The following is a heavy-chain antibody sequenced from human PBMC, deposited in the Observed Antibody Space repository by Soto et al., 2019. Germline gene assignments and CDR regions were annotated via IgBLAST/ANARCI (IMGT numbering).Heavy chain of an antibody. CDR1: GFTVSSNY. V-gene: IGHV3-53*01. D-gene: IGHD5-12*01. Sequence: PGGSLRLSCAASGFTVSSNYMSWVRQAPGKGLEWVSVIYSGGSTYYADSVKGRFTISRDNSKNTLYLQMNSLRAEDTAVYYCASPSEYSGYDYGYWGQGTLVTVSS. J-gene: IGHJ4*02. CDR2: IYSGGST. CDR3: ASPSEYSGYDYGY.